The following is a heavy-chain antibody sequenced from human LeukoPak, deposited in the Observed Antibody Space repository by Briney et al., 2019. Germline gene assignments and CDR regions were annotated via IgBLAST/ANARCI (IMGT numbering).Heavy chain of an antibody. V-gene: IGHV3-30-3*01. Sequence: GGSLRLSCAASGFTFSSYAMHWVRQAPGKGLEWVAVISYDGSNKYYADSVKGRFTISRDNSKNTLYLQMNSLRAEDTAVYYCAKDRYSSSWSMGFREYTPPFSFDYWAQGTLVTVSS. CDR3: AKDRYSSSWSMGFREYTPPFSFDY. CDR2: ISYDGSNK. D-gene: IGHD6-13*01. J-gene: IGHJ4*02. CDR1: GFTFSSYA.